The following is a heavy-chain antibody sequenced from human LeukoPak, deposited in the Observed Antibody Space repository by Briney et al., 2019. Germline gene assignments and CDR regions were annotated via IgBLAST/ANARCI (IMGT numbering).Heavy chain of an antibody. CDR1: GGSFSGYY. CDR3: ARFAVAGTAPSTYRFDP. J-gene: IGHJ5*02. CDR2: INHSGST. V-gene: IGHV4-34*01. D-gene: IGHD6-19*01. Sequence: SETLSLTCAVYGGSFSGYYWSWIRQPPGKGLEWIGEINHSGSTNYNPSLKSRVTISVDTSKNQFSLKLSSVTAADTAVYYCARFAVAGTAPSTYRFDPWGQGTLVTVSS.